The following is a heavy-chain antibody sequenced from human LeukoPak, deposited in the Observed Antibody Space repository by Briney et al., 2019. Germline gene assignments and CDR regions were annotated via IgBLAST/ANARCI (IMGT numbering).Heavy chain of an antibody. V-gene: IGHV3-7*03. Sequence: GGSLRLSCAASGFSFSSWWMSWVRQAPGKGLEWVANIKQDGNEKYYVDSVKGRFTISRDNDKNSLYLQMNSLRAEDTAVYYCARDSAYYGSGSPYYYGMDVWGEGTTVTVSS. CDR1: GFSFSSWW. D-gene: IGHD3-10*01. CDR2: IKQDGNEK. J-gene: IGHJ6*04. CDR3: ARDSAYYGSGSPYYYGMDV.